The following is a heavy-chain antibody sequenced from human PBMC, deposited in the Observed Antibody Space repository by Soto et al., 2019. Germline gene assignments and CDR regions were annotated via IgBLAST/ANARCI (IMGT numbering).Heavy chain of an antibody. V-gene: IGHV4-30-4*01. J-gene: IGHJ6*02. Sequence: SETLSLTCTVSGGSISSGDYYWSWIRQPPGKGLEWIGYIYYSGSTYYNPSLKSRVTISVDTSKNQFSLKLSSVTAADTAVYYCARVISSSRIYYYYGMDVWGQGTTVTVSS. CDR2: IYYSGST. D-gene: IGHD6-6*01. CDR1: GGSISSGDYY. CDR3: ARVISSSRIYYYYGMDV.